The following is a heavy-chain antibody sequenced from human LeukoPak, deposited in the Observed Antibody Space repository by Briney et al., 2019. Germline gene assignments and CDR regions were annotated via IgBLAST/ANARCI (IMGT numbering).Heavy chain of an antibody. CDR3: ARDQGYYGSGSYYGSRDYYMDI. V-gene: IGHV3-74*01. CDR2: INSDGSSR. CDR1: GFTFSSYW. J-gene: IGHJ6*03. D-gene: IGHD3-10*01. Sequence: GGSLRLSCAASGFTFSSYWMHWVRQAPGKGLVRVSRINSDGSSRSYADSVKGRFTISRDNARNTLYLQMNSLRAEDTAVYYCARDQGYYGSGSYYGSRDYYMDIWGKGTTVTVSS.